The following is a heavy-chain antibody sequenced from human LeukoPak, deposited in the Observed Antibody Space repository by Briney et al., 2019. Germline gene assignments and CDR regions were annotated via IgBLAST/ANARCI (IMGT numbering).Heavy chain of an antibody. CDR1: EFTFSSYW. V-gene: IGHV3-7*03. CDR3: ARHRGSGYPYFDY. Sequence: GGSLRLSCAASEFTFSSYWMTWVRQAPGKGLEWVANIKQDGSGKYYVDSVKGRFTISRDNSKNTLYLQMNSLRAEDTAVYYCARHRGSGYPYFDYWGQGTLVTVSS. D-gene: IGHD3-22*01. J-gene: IGHJ4*02. CDR2: IKQDGSGK.